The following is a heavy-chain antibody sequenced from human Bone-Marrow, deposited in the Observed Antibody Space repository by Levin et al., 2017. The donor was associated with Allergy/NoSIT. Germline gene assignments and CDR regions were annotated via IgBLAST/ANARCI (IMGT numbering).Heavy chain of an antibody. D-gene: IGHD3-22*01. CDR1: GYTFTSYD. J-gene: IGHJ4*02. CDR2: MNPNSGNT. CDR3: ARGGISYYYDSSGYYSLRDY. V-gene: IGHV1-8*01. Sequence: ASVKVSCKASGYTFTSYDINWVRQATGQGLEWMGWMNPNSGNTGYAQKFQGRVTMTRNTSISTAYMELSSLRSEDTAVYYCARGGISYYYDSSGYYSLRDYWGQGTLVTVSS.